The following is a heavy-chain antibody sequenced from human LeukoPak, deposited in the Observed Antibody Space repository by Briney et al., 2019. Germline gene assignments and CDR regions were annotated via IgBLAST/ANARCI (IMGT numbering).Heavy chain of an antibody. J-gene: IGHJ4*02. Sequence: PGGSLRLSCAASGFTFSSYAMSWVRQAPGKGLEWVSATGGGGGGTYYADSVKGRFTISRDNSKNTLYLQMNSLRAEDTAIYYCAKDAGTTGEGGPDYWGQGTLVTVSS. CDR1: GFTFSSYA. D-gene: IGHD1-7*01. V-gene: IGHV3-23*01. CDR3: AKDAGTTGEGGPDY. CDR2: TGGGGGGT.